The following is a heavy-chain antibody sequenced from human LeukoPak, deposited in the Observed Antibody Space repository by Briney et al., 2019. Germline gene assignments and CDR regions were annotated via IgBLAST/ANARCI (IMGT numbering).Heavy chain of an antibody. CDR1: GGSISSYY. CDR2: IYYSGST. CDR3: SRSDAFDI. Sequence: SETLSLTCTVSGGSISSYYWSWIRQPPGKGLEWIGYIYYSGSTNYNPCLKSRVSISIDTSKNHFSLKMSSVTAADTAVYYCSRSDAFDIWGQGTMVFVSS. J-gene: IGHJ3*02. V-gene: IGHV4-59*01.